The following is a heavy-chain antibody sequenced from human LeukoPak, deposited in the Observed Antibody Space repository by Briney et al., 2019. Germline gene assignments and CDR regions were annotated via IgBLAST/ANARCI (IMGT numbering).Heavy chain of an antibody. Sequence: SETLSLTCTVSGGSIRSSSYYWSWIRQPPGKGLEWIGYIYYSGSTNYNPSLKSRVTISVDTSKNQFSLKLSSVTAADTAVYYCARGAYDYVWGSYRYELDYWGQGTLVTVSS. V-gene: IGHV4-61*01. CDR3: ARGAYDYVWGSYRYELDY. D-gene: IGHD3-16*02. J-gene: IGHJ4*02. CDR2: IYYSGST. CDR1: GGSIRSSSYY.